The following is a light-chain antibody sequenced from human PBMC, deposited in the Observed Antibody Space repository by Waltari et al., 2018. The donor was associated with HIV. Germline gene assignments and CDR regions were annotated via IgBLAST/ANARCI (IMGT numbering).Light chain of an antibody. CDR3: AAWDDSLNGYV. J-gene: IGLJ1*01. CDR1: SSNIGSYI. CDR2: RNS. Sequence: QSVLTQPPSASGPPGHRVTISCSGSSSNIGSYIVNWYQPLPATAPKLLIFRNSQRPSGVPDRFSASKSGTSASLAISGLQSEDEADYYCAAWDDSLNGYVFGTGTRVTVL. V-gene: IGLV1-44*01.